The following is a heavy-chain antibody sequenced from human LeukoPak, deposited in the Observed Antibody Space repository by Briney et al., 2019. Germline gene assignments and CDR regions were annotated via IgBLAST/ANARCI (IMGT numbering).Heavy chain of an antibody. J-gene: IGHJ4*02. CDR2: INPDSGGT. Sequence: ASVKVSCKASGYTFTDYYMHWVRQAPGQGLEWMGWINPDSGGTNYALNFQGRVTMTRDTSISTAHMELSRLTSDDTAVYYCARGIGDYGDSAFDYWGQGTLVTVSS. D-gene: IGHD4-17*01. CDR3: ARGIGDYGDSAFDY. CDR1: GYTFTDYY. V-gene: IGHV1-2*02.